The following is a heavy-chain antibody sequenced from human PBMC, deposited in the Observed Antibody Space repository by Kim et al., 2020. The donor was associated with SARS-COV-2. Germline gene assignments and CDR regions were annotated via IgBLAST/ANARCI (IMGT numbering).Heavy chain of an antibody. CDR2: INHSGST. D-gene: IGHD2-21*01. V-gene: IGHV4-34*01. Sequence: SETLSLTCAVYGGSFSGYYWSWIRQPPGKGLEWIGEINHSGSTNYNPSLKSRVTISVDTSKNQFSLKLSSVTAADTAVYYCARGRGRDGYRLRFSYFDYWGQGTLVTVSS. CDR1: GGSFSGYY. J-gene: IGHJ4*02. CDR3: ARGRGRDGYRLRFSYFDY.